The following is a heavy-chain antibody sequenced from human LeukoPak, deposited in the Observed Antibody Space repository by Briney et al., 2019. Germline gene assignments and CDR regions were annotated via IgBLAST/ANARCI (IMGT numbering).Heavy chain of an antibody. CDR1: GGTFSSYA. CDR3: ARIHEYRGNYYYYYMDV. J-gene: IGHJ6*03. Sequence: SVKVSCKASGGTFSSYAISWVRQAPGQGLEWMGGNIPIFGTANYAQKFQGRVTITADKSTSTAYMELSSLRSEDTAVYYCARIHEYRGNYYYYYMDVWGKGTTVAVSS. V-gene: IGHV1-69*06. CDR2: NIPIFGTA. D-gene: IGHD5-18*01.